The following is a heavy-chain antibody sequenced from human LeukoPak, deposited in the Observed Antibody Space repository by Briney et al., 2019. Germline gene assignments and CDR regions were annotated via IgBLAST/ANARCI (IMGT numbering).Heavy chain of an antibody. CDR3: ASDCCSASCYGSDY. V-gene: IGHV4-39*01. Sequence: PSETLSLTCTVSGGSISDYYWGWIRQPPGKGLEWVGNIYDRGNTYYNPSLKSRLTISVDTSKNQFSLKLSSVTAADTAVYYCASDCCSASCYGSDYWGQGTLVTVSS. J-gene: IGHJ4*02. CDR2: IYDRGNT. D-gene: IGHD2-2*01. CDR1: GGSISDYY.